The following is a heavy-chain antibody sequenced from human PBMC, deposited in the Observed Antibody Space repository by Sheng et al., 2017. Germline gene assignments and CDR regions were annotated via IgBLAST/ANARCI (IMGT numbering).Heavy chain of an antibody. J-gene: IGHJ1*01. D-gene: IGHD3-10*01. Sequence: QVQLVESGGGVVQPGRSLRLSCAASGFTFSSYGMHWVRQAPGKGLEWVAVISYDGSNKYYADSVKGRFTISRDNSKNTLYLQMNSLRAEDTAVYYCAKARGRHWGQGTPGRPSPQ. CDR1: GFTFSSYG. V-gene: IGHV3-30*18. CDR3: AKARGRH. CDR2: ISYDGSNK.